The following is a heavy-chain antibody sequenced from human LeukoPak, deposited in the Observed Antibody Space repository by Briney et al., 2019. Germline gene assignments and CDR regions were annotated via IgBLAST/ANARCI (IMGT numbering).Heavy chain of an antibody. D-gene: IGHD3-10*01. CDR3: ARAFAVAGSGSKSRNWFDP. CDR1: GGTFSSYA. J-gene: IGHJ5*02. CDR2: IIPILGIA. V-gene: IGHV1-69*04. Sequence: GASVKVSCKASGGTFSSYAISWVRQAPGQGLEWMGRIIPILGIANYAQKFQGRVTITADKSTSTAYMELSSLRSEDTAVYYCARAFAVAGSGSKSRNWFDPWGQGTLVTVSS.